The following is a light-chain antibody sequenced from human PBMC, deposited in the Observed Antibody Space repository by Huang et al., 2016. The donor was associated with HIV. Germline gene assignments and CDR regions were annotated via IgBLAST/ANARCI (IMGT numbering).Light chain of an antibody. Sequence: EIVMTQSPATLAVSPGEGATLSCRASQNVRTNVAWYQQKPGQAPRLLIYGASTRPTGIPARFSGTGSGTDFTLTLSSLQSDDFAVYYCQHYHDWPPLAFGGGTKVEIK. J-gene: IGKJ4*01. CDR1: QNVRTN. V-gene: IGKV3-15*01. CDR2: GAS. CDR3: QHYHDWPPLA.